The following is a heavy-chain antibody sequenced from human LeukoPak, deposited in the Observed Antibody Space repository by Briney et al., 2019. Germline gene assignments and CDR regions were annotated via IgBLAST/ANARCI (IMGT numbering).Heavy chain of an antibody. CDR3: TRLRGESPRSFDP. Sequence: PGGSLRLSCAASGFTFDDYAMHWVRQAPGKGLEWASGISWNSGSIGYADSVKGRFTISRDNAENKVYLQMNSLGAEDTAVYYCTRLRGESPRSFDPWGQGTLVTVSS. CDR2: ISWNSGSI. J-gene: IGHJ5*02. D-gene: IGHD3-10*01. V-gene: IGHV3-9*01. CDR1: GFTFDDYA.